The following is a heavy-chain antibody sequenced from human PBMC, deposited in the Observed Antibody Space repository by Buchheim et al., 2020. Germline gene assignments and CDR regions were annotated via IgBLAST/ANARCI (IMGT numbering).Heavy chain of an antibody. Sequence: QVHLVQSGAEERKPGAAVKISCKASGYTFTSYSYGIHWVRQAPGQRLEWLGWINTGSGNTKYSPKFQDRVTCTRDSSATPAYMEVSSLGSEDTAVYYCARERAGTFYLDYWGQGTL. D-gene: IGHD1-7*01. CDR2: INTGSGNT. CDR3: ARERAGTFYLDY. J-gene: IGHJ4*02. CDR1: GYTFTSYSYG. V-gene: IGHV1-3*05.